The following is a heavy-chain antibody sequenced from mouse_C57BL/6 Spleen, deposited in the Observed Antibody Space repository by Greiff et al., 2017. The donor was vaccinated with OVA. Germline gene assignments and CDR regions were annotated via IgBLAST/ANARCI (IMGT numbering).Heavy chain of an antibody. CDR1: GFNIKDDY. Sequence: EVQLQQSGAELVRPGASVKLSCTASGFNIKDDYMHWVKQRPEQGLEWIGWIDPENGDTEYASKFQGKATITADTSSNTAYLQLSSLTSEDTAVYYCIYYGSPWFAYWGQGTLVTVSA. CDR3: IYYGSPWFAY. D-gene: IGHD1-1*01. V-gene: IGHV14-4*01. CDR2: IDPENGDT. J-gene: IGHJ3*01.